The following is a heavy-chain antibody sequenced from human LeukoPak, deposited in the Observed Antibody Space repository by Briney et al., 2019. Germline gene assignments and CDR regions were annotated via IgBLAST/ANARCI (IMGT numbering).Heavy chain of an antibody. J-gene: IGHJ6*02. CDR3: ARDYSSSWYAGYYYYGMDV. D-gene: IGHD6-13*01. CDR2: ISYDGSNK. V-gene: IGHV3-30-3*01. Sequence: GGSLRLSCAASGFTFSSYAMHWVRQAPGKGLEWVAVISYDGSNKYYADSVKGRFTISRDNSKNTLYLQMNSLRAEDTAVYYCARDYSSSWYAGYYYYGMDVWGQGTTVTVSS. CDR1: GFTFSSYA.